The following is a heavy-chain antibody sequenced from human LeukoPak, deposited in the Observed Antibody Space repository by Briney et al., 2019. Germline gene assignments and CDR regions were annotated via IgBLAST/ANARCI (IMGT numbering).Heavy chain of an antibody. CDR1: GGSISSSSYS. V-gene: IGHV4-39*01. CDR3: ARQGGSYGDYFDY. J-gene: IGHJ4*02. CDR2: IYYSGST. Sequence: PSETLSLTCTVSGGSISSSSYSWGWIRQPPGKGLEWIGSIYYSGSTYYNPSLKSRVTISVDTSKNQFSLKLSSVTAADTAVYYCARQGGSYGDYFDYWGQGTLVTVSS. D-gene: IGHD1-26*01.